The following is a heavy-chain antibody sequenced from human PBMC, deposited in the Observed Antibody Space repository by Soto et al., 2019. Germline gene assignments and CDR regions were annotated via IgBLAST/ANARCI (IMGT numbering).Heavy chain of an antibody. CDR3: ARFDRGVNSWGITTNSGYRVYAFDI. CDR2: IYSRGST. D-gene: IGHD3-22*01. V-gene: IGHV4-31*03. Sequence: QVQLQESGPGLVKPSQTLSLTCTVSGGSIRSGGYYWSWIRQHPGKGLGWIAYIYSRGSTYYNPSLKRRVTMSVDTSKNQCSLKLSSVTAADTAVYYCARFDRGVNSWGITTNSGYRVYAFDIWGQGTMVTVSS. J-gene: IGHJ3*02. CDR1: GGSIRSGGYY.